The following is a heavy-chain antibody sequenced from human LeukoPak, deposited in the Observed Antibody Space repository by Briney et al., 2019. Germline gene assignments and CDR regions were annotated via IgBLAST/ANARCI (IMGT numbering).Heavy chain of an antibody. CDR1: GGSISSYY. J-gene: IGHJ4*02. CDR2: IYTSGST. D-gene: IGHD6-6*01. Sequence: PSETLSLTCTVSGGSISSYYWSWIRQPAGKGLEWIGRIYTSGSTNYNPSLKSRVTMSVDTSRNQFSLRLTSVTAADTAVYYCARKYGSSSPHYWGQGTLVTVSS. CDR3: ARKYGSSSPHY. V-gene: IGHV4-4*07.